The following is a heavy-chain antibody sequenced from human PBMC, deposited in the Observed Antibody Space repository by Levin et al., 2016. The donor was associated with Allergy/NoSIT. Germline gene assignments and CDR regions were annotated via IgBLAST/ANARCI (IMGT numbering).Heavy chain of an antibody. CDR1: GGSISSYY. J-gene: IGHJ6*02. Sequence: SETLSLTCTVSGGSISSYYWSWIRQPPGKGLEWIGYIYYSGSTNYNPSLKSRVTISVDTSKNQFSLKLSSVTAADTAVYYCARDEGKALAYSSSWSHNYYYYGMDVWGQGTTVTVSS. V-gene: IGHV4-59*01. D-gene: IGHD6-6*01. CDR2: IYYSGST. CDR3: ARDEGKALAYSSSWSHNYYYYGMDV.